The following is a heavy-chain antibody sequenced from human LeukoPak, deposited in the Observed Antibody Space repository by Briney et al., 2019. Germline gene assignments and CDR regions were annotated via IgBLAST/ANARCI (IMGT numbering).Heavy chain of an antibody. CDR3: AKLAVGDYEIEEAFDI. CDR1: GDTFSSYA. V-gene: IGHV1-69*06. D-gene: IGHD4-17*01. CDR2: IIPVFDTA. Sequence: EASVKVSCKASGDTFSSYAISWVRQAPGQGLEWMGGIIPVFDTADYAQQFRGRVTFTADKSTSTAYMELTSLRSEDTAVYYCAKLAVGDYEIEEAFDIWGQGTMVTVSS. J-gene: IGHJ3*02.